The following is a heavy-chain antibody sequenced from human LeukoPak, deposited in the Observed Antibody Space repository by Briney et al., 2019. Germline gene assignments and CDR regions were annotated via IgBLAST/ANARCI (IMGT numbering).Heavy chain of an antibody. Sequence: PGGSLRLSCAASGFTFNTYWMHWVRQAPGKGLVWVSRINSDGRSTNYADSVKGRFTISRDNAKNTLYLQMNSLRAEDMAVYYCVREGYSSDWTPFDYWGPGSLVTVSS. J-gene: IGHJ4*02. CDR3: VREGYSSDWTPFDY. CDR1: GFTFNTYW. D-gene: IGHD5-24*01. V-gene: IGHV3-74*01. CDR2: INSDGRST.